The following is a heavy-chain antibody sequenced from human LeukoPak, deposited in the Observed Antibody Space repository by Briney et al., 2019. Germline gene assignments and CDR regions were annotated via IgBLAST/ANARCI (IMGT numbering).Heavy chain of an antibody. CDR1: GYTFTSYD. CDR2: IGAYNGNT. J-gene: IGHJ3*02. CDR3: ARTGWLLPDDAFDI. D-gene: IGHD3-22*01. V-gene: IGHV1-18*01. Sequence: ASVKVSCKASGYTFTSYDISWVRQAPGQGLEWMGWIGAYNGNTNYAQKLQGRVTMTTDTSTSTAYMELRSLRSDDTAVYYCARTGWLLPDDAFDIWGQGTMVTVSS.